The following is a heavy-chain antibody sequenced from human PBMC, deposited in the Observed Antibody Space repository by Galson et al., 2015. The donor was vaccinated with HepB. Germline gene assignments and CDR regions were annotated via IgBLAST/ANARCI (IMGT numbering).Heavy chain of an antibody. CDR2: INPDGSEK. CDR3: ARRISLVRGIITKPDYYYGTDV. J-gene: IGHJ6*02. Sequence: SLRLSCAASEFTFSSYWMNWVRQAPGKGLEWVANINPDGSEKYYVASLKGRFTISRDNAKNSLYLQMDSLRAEDTAVYCCARRISLVRGIITKPDYYYGTDVWGQGTTVTVAS. D-gene: IGHD3-10*01. CDR1: EFTFSSYW. V-gene: IGHV3-7*03.